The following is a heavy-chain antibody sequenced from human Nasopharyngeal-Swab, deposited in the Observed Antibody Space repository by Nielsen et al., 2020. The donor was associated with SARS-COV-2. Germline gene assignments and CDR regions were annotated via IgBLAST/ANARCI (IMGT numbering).Heavy chain of an antibody. CDR2: ISAYNGNT. Sequence: ASVKVSCKASGYTFTSYGISWVRQAPGQGLEWMGWISAYNGNTNYAQKLQGRVTMTTDTCTSTAYMELRSLRSDDTAVYYCARGRRRYFYYDYVWGSYPVGGYFDYWGQGTLVTVSS. V-gene: IGHV1-18*04. CDR1: GYTFTSYG. CDR3: ARGRRRYFYYDYVWGSYPVGGYFDY. D-gene: IGHD3-16*02. J-gene: IGHJ4*02.